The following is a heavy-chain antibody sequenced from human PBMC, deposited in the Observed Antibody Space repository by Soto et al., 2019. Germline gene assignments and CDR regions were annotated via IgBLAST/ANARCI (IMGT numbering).Heavy chain of an antibody. CDR2: IYYIGTT. V-gene: IGHV4-28*01. CDR3: ASSGWWYFDY. D-gene: IGHD6-19*01. J-gene: IGHJ4*02. CDR1: GYSISSSNW. Sequence: TSETLSLTCAVSGYSISSSNWLGWILQPPVKGLELIGYIYYIGTTYYNPSLKSRVTMSLDTSKNHFSLKLISVTAADTAVYYCASSGWWYFDYWGQGTLVTVSS.